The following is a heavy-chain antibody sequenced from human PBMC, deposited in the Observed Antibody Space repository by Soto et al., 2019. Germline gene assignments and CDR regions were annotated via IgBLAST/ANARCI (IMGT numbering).Heavy chain of an antibody. CDR2: IHSSGST. CDR3: ARECIRGGNWYFDL. D-gene: IGHD3-16*01. CDR1: DGAIRDHY. V-gene: IGHV4-4*08. J-gene: IGHJ2*01. Sequence: SLEIIPHPCAVSDGAIRDHYWSWILQPPGKGLEWIGYIHSSGSTNYNPSLNSRVTISVDTSKNQFSLTLSSVTAADTAVYYCARECIRGGNWYFDLWRRGTLVTGSS.